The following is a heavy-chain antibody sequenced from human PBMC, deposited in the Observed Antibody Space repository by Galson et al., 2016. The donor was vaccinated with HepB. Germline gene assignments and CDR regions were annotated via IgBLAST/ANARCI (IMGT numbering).Heavy chain of an antibody. CDR2: INGDGDKT. CDR1: GFTVSHYA. V-gene: IGHV3-23*01. J-gene: IGHJ6*02. CDR3: ARERVTGTSSAYYYAIGV. Sequence: SLRLSCAAAGFTVSHYAMSWVRQAPGKGLQWVSSINGDGDKTKYADSVKGRFTISRDNSKNSLVLQMNGLRVDDTALYYCARERVTGTSSAYYYAIGVWGRGTTVTVSS. D-gene: IGHD1-14*01.